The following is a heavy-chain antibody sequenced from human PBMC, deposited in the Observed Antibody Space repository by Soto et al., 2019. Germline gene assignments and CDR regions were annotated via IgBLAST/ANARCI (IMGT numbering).Heavy chain of an antibody. CDR3: ATDHSGSYRSIDY. Sequence: ASVKVSCKVSGYTLTELSMHWVRQAPGKGLEWMGGFDPEDGETIYAQKFQGRVTMTEDTSTDTAYMELSSLRSEDTVVYYCATDHSGSYRSIDYWGQGTLVTVSS. CDR2: FDPEDGET. D-gene: IGHD1-26*01. V-gene: IGHV1-24*01. J-gene: IGHJ4*02. CDR1: GYTLTELS.